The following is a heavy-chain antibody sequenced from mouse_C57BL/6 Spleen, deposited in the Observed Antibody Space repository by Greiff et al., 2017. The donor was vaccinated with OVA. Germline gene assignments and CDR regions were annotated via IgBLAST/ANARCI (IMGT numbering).Heavy chain of an antibody. Sequence: EVQLQQSGAELVRPGASVKLSCTASGFNIKDDYMHWVKQRPEQGLEWIGWIDPENGDTEYASKFQGKATITADTSSNTAYLQLSSLTSEATAVYYCTTGGSNPYWYFDVWGTGTTVTVSS. J-gene: IGHJ1*03. CDR2: IDPENGDT. V-gene: IGHV14-4*01. CDR3: TTGGSNPYWYFDV. D-gene: IGHD1-1*01. CDR1: GFNIKDDY.